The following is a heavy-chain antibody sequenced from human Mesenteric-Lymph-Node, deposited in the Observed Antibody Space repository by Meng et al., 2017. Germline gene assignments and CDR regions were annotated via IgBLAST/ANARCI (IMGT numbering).Heavy chain of an antibody. CDR2: ISPRDSNT. CDR1: GYGFTDYY. J-gene: IGHJ6*02. CDR3: ARTWVPAATNYYYGMDV. D-gene: IGHD2-2*01. V-gene: IGHV5-51*01. Sequence: KVSCKGSGYGFTDYYIAWVRQMPGKGLEWMGIISPRDSNTRYSPSFQGQVTISADKSISTAYLQWSSLKASDTAMYYCARTWVPAATNYYYGMDVWGQGTTVTVSS.